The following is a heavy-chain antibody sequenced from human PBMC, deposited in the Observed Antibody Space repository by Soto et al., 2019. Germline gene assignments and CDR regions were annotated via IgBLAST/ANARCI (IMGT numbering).Heavy chain of an antibody. V-gene: IGHV3-23*01. D-gene: IGHD3-3*01. Sequence: GGSLRLSCAASGFTFSSYAMSWVRQAPGKGLEWVSAISGSGGSTYYADSVKGRFTISRDNSKNTLYLQMNSLRAEDTAVYYCAKGSPRPHVAGRFLEWLSYYYYGMDVWGQGTTVTVSS. CDR3: AKGSPRPHVAGRFLEWLSYYYYGMDV. CDR2: ISGSGGST. J-gene: IGHJ6*02. CDR1: GFTFSSYA.